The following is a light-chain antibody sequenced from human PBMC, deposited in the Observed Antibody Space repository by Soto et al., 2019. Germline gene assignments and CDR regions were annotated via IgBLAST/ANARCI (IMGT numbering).Light chain of an antibody. CDR1: QDISSY. V-gene: IGKV1-33*01. CDR3: QQYDNLPIT. J-gene: IGKJ5*01. Sequence: DIQMTQSPSSLSASVGDRVTITCQASQDISSYLNWYQQKPGKAPKLLIYDASNLETGVPSRFSGSGSGTDFTFTISSLQPEDIATYYCQQYDNLPITFGQGTLLEIK. CDR2: DAS.